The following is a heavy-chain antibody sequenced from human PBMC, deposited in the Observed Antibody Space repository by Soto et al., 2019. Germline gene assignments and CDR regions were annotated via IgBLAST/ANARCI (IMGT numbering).Heavy chain of an antibody. CDR1: GFTFSNSA. Sequence: QVQLVESGGGVVQPGRSLRLSCAASGFTFSNSAMHWVRQAPGKGLEWVAVISYDGKKKFYADSVMGRFTISRDNSKNTLYLQVDRLSAEDTAVYYCARLQGFGQSPNGVDVWGQGTTVTVSS. D-gene: IGHD3-10*01. V-gene: IGHV3-30*04. J-gene: IGHJ6*02. CDR3: ARLQGFGQSPNGVDV. CDR2: ISYDGKKK.